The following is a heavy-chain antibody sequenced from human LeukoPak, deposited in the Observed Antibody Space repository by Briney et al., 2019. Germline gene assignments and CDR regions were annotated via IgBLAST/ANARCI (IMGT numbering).Heavy chain of an antibody. V-gene: IGHV3-33*01. CDR1: GFTFSSYG. J-gene: IGHJ6*03. Sequence: GRSLRLSCAASGFTFSSYGMHWVRQAPGKGLEWVAVIWYDGSNKYYADSVKGRFTISRDNSKNTLYLQMNSLRAEDTAVYYCARANQDGSSSLYHYYYYMDVWGKGTTVTVSS. CDR3: ARANQDGSSSLYHYYYYMDV. CDR2: IWYDGSNK. D-gene: IGHD6-13*01.